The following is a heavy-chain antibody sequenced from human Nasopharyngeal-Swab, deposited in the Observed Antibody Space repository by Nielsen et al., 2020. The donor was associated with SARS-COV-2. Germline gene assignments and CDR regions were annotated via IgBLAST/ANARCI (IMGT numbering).Heavy chain of an antibody. Sequence: WIRQPPGKGLEWIGEINHSGSTNYNPSLKSRVTISGDTSKNQFSLKLSSVTAADTAVYYCARVTGYYYYYMDVWGKGTTVTVSS. D-gene: IGHD3-9*01. J-gene: IGHJ6*03. V-gene: IGHV4-34*01. CDR2: INHSGST. CDR3: ARVTGYYYYYMDV.